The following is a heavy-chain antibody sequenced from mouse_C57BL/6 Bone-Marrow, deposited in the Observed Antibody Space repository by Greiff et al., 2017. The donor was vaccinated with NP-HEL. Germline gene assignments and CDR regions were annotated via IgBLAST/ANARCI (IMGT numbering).Heavy chain of an antibody. CDR1: GFNIKNTY. D-gene: IGHD1-1*01. CDR2: IDPANGNT. CDR3: ASSTTVVATGYFDV. Sequence: EVKLVESVAELVRPGASVKLSCTASGFNIKNTYMHWVKQRPEQGLEWIGRIDPANGNTKYAPKFQGKATITADTSSNTAYLQLSSLTSEDTAIYDCASSTTVVATGYFDVWGTGTTVTVSS. J-gene: IGHJ1*03. V-gene: IGHV14-3*01.